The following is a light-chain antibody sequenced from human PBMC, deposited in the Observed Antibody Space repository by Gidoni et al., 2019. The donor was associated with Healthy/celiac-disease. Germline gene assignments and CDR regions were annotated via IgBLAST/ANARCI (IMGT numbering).Light chain of an antibody. CDR2: KAS. CDR1: QSISNW. J-gene: IGKJ1*01. V-gene: IGKV1-5*03. Sequence: DIQMTQSPSTLSASVGDRVTITFLASQSISNWLAWYQQKPGKAPKLLIYKASNLESGVPSRFSGSGSRTEFTLTISSLQPDDFATYYCQQYNTYSWTFGQGTKVEIK. CDR3: QQYNTYSWT.